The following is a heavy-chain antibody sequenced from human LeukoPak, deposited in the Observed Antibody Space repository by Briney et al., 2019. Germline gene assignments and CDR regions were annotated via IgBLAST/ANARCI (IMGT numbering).Heavy chain of an antibody. V-gene: IGHV4-59*01. J-gene: IGHJ4*02. Sequence: SETLSLTCTVSGGSIRSNFWTWIRQPPGKGLEWIAYIYYSRSPNYNPSLKSRVTISVDTSKNQFSLKLSSVTAADTTVYYCARSWGDDLWSGYYYYDYWGQGTLDSVSS. CDR2: IYYSRSP. CDR1: GGSIRSNF. CDR3: ARSWGDDLWSGYYYYDY. D-gene: IGHD3-3*01.